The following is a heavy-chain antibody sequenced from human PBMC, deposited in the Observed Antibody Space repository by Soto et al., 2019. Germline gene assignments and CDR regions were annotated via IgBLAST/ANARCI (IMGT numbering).Heavy chain of an antibody. CDR3: AKELGGIWFGQYHYYYYGMDV. D-gene: IGHD3-10*01. Sequence: GSLRLSCAASGFTFSSYAMSWVRQAPGKGLEWVSAISGSGGSTYYADSVKGRFTISRDNSKNTLYLQMNSLRAEDTAVYYCAKELGGIWFGQYHYYYYGMDVWGQGTTVTVSS. V-gene: IGHV3-23*01. CDR2: ISGSGGST. CDR1: GFTFSSYA. J-gene: IGHJ6*02.